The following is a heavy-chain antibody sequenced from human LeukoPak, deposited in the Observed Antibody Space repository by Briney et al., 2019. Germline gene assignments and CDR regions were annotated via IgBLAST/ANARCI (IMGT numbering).Heavy chain of an antibody. J-gene: IGHJ4*02. V-gene: IGHV3-30*03. CDR2: ISYDGSNK. CDR3: ARDHTAGGVMTYYFDY. D-gene: IGHD1-26*01. CDR1: GFTFSSYG. Sequence: GGSLRLSCAASGFTFSSYGMHWVRQAPGKGLEWVAVISYDGSNKYYADSVKGRFTISRDNSKNTLYLQMNSLRAEDTAVYYCARDHTAGGVMTYYFDYWGQGTLVTVSS.